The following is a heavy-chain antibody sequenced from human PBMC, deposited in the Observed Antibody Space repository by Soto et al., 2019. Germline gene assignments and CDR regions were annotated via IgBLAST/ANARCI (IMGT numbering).Heavy chain of an antibody. V-gene: IGHV4-4*07. J-gene: IGHJ4*01. D-gene: IGHD6-13*01. CDR1: GDSISNYY. CDR2: IYTSGST. Sequence: QVQLQESGPGLVKPSETLSLTCTVSGDSISNYYWSWIRQPAGKGLEWIGRIYTSGSTNYNPSLKSRVTVSVDTSKNQLSLKLSSVTAADTAVYYCARDVQSHIWYSPGYWGQESWSSSPQ. CDR3: ARDVQSHIWYSPGY.